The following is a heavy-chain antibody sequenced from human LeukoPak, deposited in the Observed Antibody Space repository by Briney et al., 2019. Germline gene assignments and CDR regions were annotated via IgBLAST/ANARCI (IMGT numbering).Heavy chain of an antibody. J-gene: IGHJ3*02. V-gene: IGHV3-74*01. D-gene: IGHD5-18*01. Sequence: PGGSLRLSCAASGFTFSSQWMHWVRPAPGKGLVWVSRIYRDGSGIIYADPVKGRFTISRDNAKNTLYLQMNSLRAEDTAVYYCVRAPPSNGYSYHFDIWGQGTMVTVSS. CDR3: VRAPPSNGYSYHFDI. CDR2: IYRDGSGI. CDR1: GFTFSSQW.